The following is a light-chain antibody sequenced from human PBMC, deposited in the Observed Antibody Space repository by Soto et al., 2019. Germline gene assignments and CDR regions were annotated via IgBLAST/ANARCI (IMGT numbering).Light chain of an antibody. J-gene: IGKJ1*01. Sequence: DIQMTQSPSSLPASVGDRVTITCQASQDISNYLNWYQQKPGKAPKLLIYDASNLETGVPSRFSGSGSGTDFTFTISSPQPEDIATYYCQQSYSTPPTFGQGTKVDIK. CDR3: QQSYSTPPT. V-gene: IGKV1-33*01. CDR2: DAS. CDR1: QDISNY.